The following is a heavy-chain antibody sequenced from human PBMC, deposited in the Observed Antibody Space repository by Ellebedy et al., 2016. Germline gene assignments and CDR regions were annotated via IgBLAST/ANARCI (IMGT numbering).Heavy chain of an antibody. CDR1: GFTFSSYW. CDR2: IKPDGSRI. J-gene: IGHJ3*02. V-gene: IGHV3-74*03. D-gene: IGHD1-20*01. Sequence: GGSLRLSCAASGFTFSSYWMYWVRQAPGKGLEWVSRIKPDGSRITYADSVKGRFAIARDNAKNPLYLQRKNLRVEDKAVYYCARDLEDIITADTGYAFDMWGQGTMVTVSS. CDR3: ARDLEDIITADTGYAFDM.